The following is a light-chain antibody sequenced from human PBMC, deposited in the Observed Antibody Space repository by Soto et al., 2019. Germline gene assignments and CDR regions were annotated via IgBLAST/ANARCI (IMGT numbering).Light chain of an antibody. CDR3: QQSYSTSYWT. CDR2: GAY. Sequence: DIQMTQSPSSLSASVGDGVTITCQXSQSISTYLNWYRQKPGKAPELLIYGAYTLQSGVPSRFSGSGSGTDFTLTISSLQPEDFATYCCQQSYSTSYWTLGQGTKVDIK. J-gene: IGKJ1*01. CDR1: QSISTY. V-gene: IGKV1-39*01.